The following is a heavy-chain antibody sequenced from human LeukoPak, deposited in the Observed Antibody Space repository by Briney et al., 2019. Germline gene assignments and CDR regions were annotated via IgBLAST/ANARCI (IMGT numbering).Heavy chain of an antibody. Sequence: PGASLILSCACAGFTFNNFAMSGGRQAPGKGVGWVSFIGSGGTTIYYADSVKGRFTISRDNAKNSLYLQMNSLRAEDTAVYYCARRLADWGEGTLVTVSS. J-gene: IGHJ4*02. CDR2: IGSGGTTI. CDR1: GFTFNNFA. CDR3: ARRLAD. V-gene: IGHV3-48*03.